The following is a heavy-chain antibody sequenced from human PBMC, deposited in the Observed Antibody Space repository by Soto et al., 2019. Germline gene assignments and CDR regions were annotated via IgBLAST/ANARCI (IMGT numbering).Heavy chain of an antibody. D-gene: IGHD4-4*01. J-gene: IGHJ5*02. CDR3: VRGGSNYAS. Sequence: EVQLVESGGGLVQPGGSLRLSCTASGFTFSDSWMTWVRQAPGKGLEWVARIKPDESEKKYADSVKGRFSISRDNAKNSMYLRMDGLRGEDTAVYYCVRGGSNYASWGQGTLVTVSS. CDR1: GFTFSDSW. CDR2: IKPDESEK. V-gene: IGHV3-7*01.